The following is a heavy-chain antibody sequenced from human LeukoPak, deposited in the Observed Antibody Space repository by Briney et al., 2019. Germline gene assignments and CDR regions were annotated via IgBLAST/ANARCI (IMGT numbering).Heavy chain of an antibody. CDR3: AKDLVPAAPFYYYYMDV. CDR2: ISYDGTKI. V-gene: IGHV3-30-3*01. CDR1: GFTFSSYP. D-gene: IGHD2-2*01. J-gene: IGHJ6*03. Sequence: PGGSLRLSCAASGFTFSSYPLHWVRQAPGKGLEWVTLISYDGTKIYYADSVKGRFTISRDNSKNTLYLQMNSLRAEDTAVYYCAKDLVPAAPFYYYYMDVWGKGTTVTVSS.